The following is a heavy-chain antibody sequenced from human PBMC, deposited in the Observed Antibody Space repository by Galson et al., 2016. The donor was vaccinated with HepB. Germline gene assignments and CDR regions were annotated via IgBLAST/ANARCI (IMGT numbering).Heavy chain of an antibody. CDR2: IDPSDSYT. CDR3: ATASITFFQGIVRPDAFDI. J-gene: IGHJ3*02. CDR1: GYSFSSYW. Sequence: QSGAEVKKPGKALRISCRGSGYSFSSYWISWVRQMPGKGLEWIGKIDPSDSYTNYSPSFQGHVVISADKSISTAYLQWSSLEASDTAMYYCATASITFFQGIVRPDAFDIWGQGTMVTVSS. V-gene: IGHV5-10-1*01. D-gene: IGHD2/OR15-2a*01.